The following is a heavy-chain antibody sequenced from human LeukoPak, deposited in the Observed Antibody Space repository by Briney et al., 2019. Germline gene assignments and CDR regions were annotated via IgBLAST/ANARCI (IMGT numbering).Heavy chain of an antibody. CDR3: ARDGKGKWQQLPSIEPQYYYYGMDV. CDR2: ISSSSSYI. J-gene: IGHJ6*02. Sequence: GGSLRLSCAASGFTFSSYSMNWVRQAPGKGLEWVSSISSSSSYIYYADSVKGRFTISRDNAKNSLYLQMNSLGAEDTAVYYCARDGKGKWQQLPSIEPQYYYYGMDVWGQGTTVTVSS. CDR1: GFTFSSYS. D-gene: IGHD6-13*01. V-gene: IGHV3-21*01.